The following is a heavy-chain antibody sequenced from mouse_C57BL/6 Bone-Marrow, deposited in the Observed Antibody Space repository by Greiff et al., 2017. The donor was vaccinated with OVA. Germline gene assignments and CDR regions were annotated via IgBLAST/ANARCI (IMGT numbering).Heavy chain of an antibody. J-gene: IGHJ4*01. CDR2: INPSSGYT. CDR1: GYTFTSYT. V-gene: IGHV1-4*01. CDR3: ARERNWDDAMDY. D-gene: IGHD4-1*01. Sequence: QVQLQQSGAELARPGASVKMSCKASGYTFTSYTMHWVKQRPGQGLEWIGYINPSSGYTKYNQKFKDKATLTADKSSSTAYMQLSSLTSEDSAVYYCARERNWDDAMDYGGQGTSVTVSS.